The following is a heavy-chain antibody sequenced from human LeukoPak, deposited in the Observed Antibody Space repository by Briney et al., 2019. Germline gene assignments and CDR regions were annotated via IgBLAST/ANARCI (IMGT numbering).Heavy chain of an antibody. CDR1: GFTFSSYA. V-gene: IGHV3-30-3*01. CDR3: ARENRRELRTDAFDI. J-gene: IGHJ3*02. Sequence: PGRSLRLSCAASGFTFSSYAMHWVRQAPGKGLEWVAVISYDGSNKYYADSVKGRFTISRDNAKNSLYLQMNSLRAEDTAVYYCARENRRELRTDAFDIWGQGTMVTVSS. CDR2: ISYDGSNK. D-gene: IGHD1-26*01.